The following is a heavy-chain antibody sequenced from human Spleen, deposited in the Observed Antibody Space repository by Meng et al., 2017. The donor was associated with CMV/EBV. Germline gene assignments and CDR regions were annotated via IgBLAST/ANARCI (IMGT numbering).Heavy chain of an antibody. CDR3: ARISPTFTRDY. J-gene: IGHJ4*02. V-gene: IGHV4-34*01. CDR2: INHSGST. Sequence: SETLSLTCAVYGGSFSDYYWTWIRQPPGKGLEWIGEINHSGSTNYNPSLKSRVTISVDTSKNQFSLKLSSVTAADTAVYYCARISPTFTRDYWGQGTLVTVPQ. CDR1: GGSFSDYY.